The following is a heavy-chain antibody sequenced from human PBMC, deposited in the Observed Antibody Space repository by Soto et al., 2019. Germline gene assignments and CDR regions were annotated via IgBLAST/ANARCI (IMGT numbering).Heavy chain of an antibody. CDR1: GDSIRNYY. V-gene: IGHV4-59*01. Sequence: SETLSLTCSVSGDSIRNYYWSWIRQPPGKGLEWIGYIYDSGRTNYNPSLKSRVTISGDTPKNQFSLKLSSVTAADTAVYYCARGGKDSSGYLYYFDYWGQGTLVTVSS. J-gene: IGHJ4*01. CDR3: ARGGKDSSGYLYYFDY. CDR2: IYDSGRT. D-gene: IGHD3-22*01.